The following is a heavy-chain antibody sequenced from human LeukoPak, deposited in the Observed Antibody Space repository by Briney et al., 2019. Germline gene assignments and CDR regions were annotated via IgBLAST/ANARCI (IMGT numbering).Heavy chain of an antibody. CDR2: ITDSGVST. CDR3: ARPGCGGNCYYRMDV. J-gene: IGHJ6*04. D-gene: IGHD2-21*01. Sequence: GGSLRLSCAASGFTFSHFAMSWVRQAPGKGLEWVSSITDSGVSTFYADSLSGRFAISRDNSRNTLFLQMNSLRADDTAVYYCARPGCGGNCYYRMDVWGKGTTVTVSS. CDR1: GFTFSHFA. V-gene: IGHV3-23*01.